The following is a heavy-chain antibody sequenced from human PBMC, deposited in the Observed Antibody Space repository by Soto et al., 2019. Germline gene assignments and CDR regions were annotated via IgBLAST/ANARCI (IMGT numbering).Heavy chain of an antibody. CDR3: ARAPPGPSPRCDV. J-gene: IGHJ6*02. CDR1: GGSMSRGGQS. V-gene: IGHV4-30-2*01. D-gene: IGHD3-10*01. Sequence: QVVLQESGPGLVKPSQTLSLTCAVSGGSMSRGGQSWSWIRQPPGKGLEWLGFIYYTGSTYYNPSLNSRVTLSDDRSKNQFSLNLTSVTAADTAMYFCARAPPGPSPRCDVWGQGTTVTVSS. CDR2: IYYTGST.